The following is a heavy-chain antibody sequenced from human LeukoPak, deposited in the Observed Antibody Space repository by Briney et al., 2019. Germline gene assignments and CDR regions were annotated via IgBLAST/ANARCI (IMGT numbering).Heavy chain of an antibody. CDR2: IIPFLGLA. V-gene: IGHV1-69*04. CDR1: RGTFSSYA. Sequence: ASVHVSCQASRGTFSSYAISWVRPAPGQGLEWMGRIIPFLGLAHYAQKYQGRLTIPADKSTSTAYMELSSLRSEDTAVYYCARAVVPVQSQYFYYFYGRDVWGQGTTVTVSS. CDR3: ARAVVPVQSQYFYYFYGRDV. J-gene: IGHJ6*02. D-gene: IGHD2-2*01.